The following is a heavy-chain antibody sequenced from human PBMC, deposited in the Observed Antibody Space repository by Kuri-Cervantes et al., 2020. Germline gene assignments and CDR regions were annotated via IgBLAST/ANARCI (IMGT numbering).Heavy chain of an antibody. Sequence: LSLTCAASGFTFDDYAMHWVRQAPGKGLEWVSGISWNSGSIGYADSVKGRFTISRDNAKNSLYLQMNSLRAEDTAVYYCARDGRRYSYGSVGYIFDYWGQGTLVTVSS. J-gene: IGHJ4*02. CDR1: GFTFDDYA. V-gene: IGHV3-9*01. D-gene: IGHD5-18*01. CDR2: ISWNSGSI. CDR3: ARDGRRYSYGSVGYIFDY.